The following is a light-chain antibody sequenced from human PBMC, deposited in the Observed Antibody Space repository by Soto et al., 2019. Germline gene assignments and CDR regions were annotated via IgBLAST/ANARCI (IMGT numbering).Light chain of an antibody. V-gene: IGKV1-39*01. J-gene: IGKJ4*01. CDR3: QQSYSTLT. Sequence: DIQMTQSPSSLSASVGDRVTITCRASQTISSYLNWYQQKPGKAPKLLIYAASSLQSGVPSRFSGSGSGTDSTLTISILQPEDFANYFCQQSYSTLTFGGGTKVEIK. CDR1: QTISSY. CDR2: AAS.